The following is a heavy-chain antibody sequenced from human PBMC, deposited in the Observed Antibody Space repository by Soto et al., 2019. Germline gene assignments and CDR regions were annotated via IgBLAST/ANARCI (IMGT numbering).Heavy chain of an antibody. CDR3: ARDLGSPELYSSSYHTA. CDR2: ISYDGSNK. Sequence: GGSLRLSCAASGFTFSSYAMHWVRQAPGKGLEWVAVISYDGSNKYYADSVKGRFTISRDNSKNTLYLQMNSLRAEDTAVYYCARDLGSPELYSSSYHTAWGQGTLVTVSS. D-gene: IGHD6-6*01. V-gene: IGHV3-30*04. J-gene: IGHJ5*02. CDR1: GFTFSSYA.